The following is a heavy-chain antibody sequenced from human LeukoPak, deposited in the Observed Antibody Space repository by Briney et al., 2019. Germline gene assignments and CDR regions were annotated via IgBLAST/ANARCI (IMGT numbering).Heavy chain of an antibody. CDR3: ARGMGSTWYWFDP. Sequence: SETLSLTCTVSGGSISSYYWTWIRQSPGKGLEWIGHINYSGSANYNPSLWSRVTISVDTSKNQFSLNLSSVTAADTAVCYCARGMGSTWYWFDPWGQGTLVTVSS. V-gene: IGHV4-59*01. D-gene: IGHD6-13*01. J-gene: IGHJ5*02. CDR2: INYSGSA. CDR1: GGSISSYY.